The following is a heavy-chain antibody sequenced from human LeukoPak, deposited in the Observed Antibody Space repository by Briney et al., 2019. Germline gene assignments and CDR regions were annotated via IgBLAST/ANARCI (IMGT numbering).Heavy chain of an antibody. D-gene: IGHD2-15*01. Sequence: ASVKVSCKASGYTFTSYAMHWLRQAPGQRLEWMGWINAGNGNTKYSQKFQGRVTITRDTSASTAYMELSSLRSEDTAVYYCARDHCSGGSCYPLVPDYWGQGTLVTVSS. V-gene: IGHV1-3*01. J-gene: IGHJ4*02. CDR2: INAGNGNT. CDR3: ARDHCSGGSCYPLVPDY. CDR1: GYTFTSYA.